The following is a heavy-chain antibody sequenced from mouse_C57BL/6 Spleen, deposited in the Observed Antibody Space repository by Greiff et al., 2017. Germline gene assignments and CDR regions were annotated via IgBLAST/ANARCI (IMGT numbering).Heavy chain of an antibody. CDR3: ARAYSNYVGYFDV. CDR2: ISSGSSTI. J-gene: IGHJ1*03. Sequence: EVKLQESGGGLVKPGGSLKLSCAASGFTFSASGMHWVRQAPEKGLEWVAYISSGSSTIYYADTVKGRFTISRDNAKNTLFLQMTSLRSEDTAMYYCARAYSNYVGYFDVWGTGTTVTVSS. CDR1: GFTFSASG. V-gene: IGHV5-17*01. D-gene: IGHD2-5*01.